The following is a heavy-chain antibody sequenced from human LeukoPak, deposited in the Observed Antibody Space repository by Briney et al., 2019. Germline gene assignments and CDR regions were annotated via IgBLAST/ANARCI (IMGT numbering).Heavy chain of an antibody. J-gene: IGHJ3*02. D-gene: IGHD3-3*01. V-gene: IGHV4-38-2*02. CDR2: IRHSGST. CDR3: ARQITIFGVAFDAFDI. CDR1: GYSISSAYY. Sequence: SETLSLTCTVSGYSISSAYYWGWIRQPPGKGLEWIGTIRHSGSTYYNPSLKSRVTISVDTSKNQFSLKLSSVTAADTAVYYCARQITIFGVAFDAFDIWGQGTMVTVSS.